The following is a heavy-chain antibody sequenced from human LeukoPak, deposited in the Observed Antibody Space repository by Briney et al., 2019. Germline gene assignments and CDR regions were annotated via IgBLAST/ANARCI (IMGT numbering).Heavy chain of an antibody. CDR2: ITWNSDST. J-gene: IGHJ5*02. CDR3: AKGLYYDILTGNWFDP. Sequence: GGSLRLSCAASGFTFDYYAMHWVRQAPGKGLEWVSGITWNSDSTGYGDSVKGRFTISRDNAKNSLYLEMNSLRAEDTAFYYCAKGLYYDILTGNWFDPWGQGTLVTASS. CDR1: GFTFDYYA. D-gene: IGHD3-9*01. V-gene: IGHV3-9*01.